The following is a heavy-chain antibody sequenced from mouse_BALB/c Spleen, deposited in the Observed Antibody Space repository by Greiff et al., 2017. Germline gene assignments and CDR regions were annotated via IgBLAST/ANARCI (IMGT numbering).Heavy chain of an antibody. J-gene: IGHJ4*01. Sequence: DVQLVESGGGLVQPGGSLRLSCATSGFTFTDYYMSWVRQPPGKALEWLGFIRNKANGYTTEYSASVKGRFTISRDNSQSILYLQMNTLRAEDSATYYCARAYDYGDAMDYWGQGTSVTVSS. CDR1: GFTFTDYY. V-gene: IGHV7-3*02. CDR2: IRNKANGYTT. D-gene: IGHD2-4*01. CDR3: ARAYDYGDAMDY.